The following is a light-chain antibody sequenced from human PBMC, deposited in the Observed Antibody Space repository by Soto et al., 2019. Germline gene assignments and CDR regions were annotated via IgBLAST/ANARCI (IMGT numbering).Light chain of an antibody. CDR1: QSIGIW. J-gene: IGKJ1*01. V-gene: IGKV1-5*03. CDR2: TAS. Sequence: IQMTQSPSTLSASVGDRVAITCRASQSIGIWLAWYQQKPGKAPRFLIYTASTLASGVPSRFSGSGSGTEFTLTISSLQPDDFATYYCQQYKDYSWTFGQGTNVEVK. CDR3: QQYKDYSWT.